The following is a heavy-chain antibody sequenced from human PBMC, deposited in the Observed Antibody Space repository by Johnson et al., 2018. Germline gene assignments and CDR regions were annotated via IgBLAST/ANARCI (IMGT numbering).Heavy chain of an antibody. D-gene: IGHD1-26*01. CDR1: GFTFGDYA. J-gene: IGHJ6*03. CDR2: IRSKAYGGTT. Sequence: QLVESGGGLVQPGRSLRLSCTASGFTFGDYAMSWFRQAPGKGLEWVGFIRSKAYGGTTEYAASVKGRFTISRDDSKSIAYLQMNSLKTEDTAVYYCTIHTYSGSYLYYYYYMDVWGKGTTVTVSS. V-gene: IGHV3-49*03. CDR3: TIHTYSGSYLYYYYYMDV.